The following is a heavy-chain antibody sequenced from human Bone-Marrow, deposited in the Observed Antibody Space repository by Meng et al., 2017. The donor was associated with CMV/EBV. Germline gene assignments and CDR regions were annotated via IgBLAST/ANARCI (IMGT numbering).Heavy chain of an antibody. CDR1: GYTFTSYY. CDR3: ASPNSGSYNYYGTDV. CDR2: INPSGGST. V-gene: IGHV1-46*01. Sequence: ASVKVSCTASGYTFTSYYMHWVRQGPGQGLEWMGIINPSGGSTSYAQKFQGRVTMTRDTSTSTVYMELSSLRSEDTAVYYCASPNSGSYNYYGTDVWGQGTTVTVSS. D-gene: IGHD1-26*01. J-gene: IGHJ6*02.